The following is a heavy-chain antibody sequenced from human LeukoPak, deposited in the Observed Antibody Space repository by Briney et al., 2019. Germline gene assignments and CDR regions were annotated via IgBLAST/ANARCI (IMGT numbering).Heavy chain of an antibody. CDR2: ISSSSNTI. J-gene: IGHJ4*02. CDR1: AFTFTTYS. V-gene: IGHV3-48*01. CDR3: ASLIPYYYDSSTYSPGDY. Sequence: GGSLTLSCAASAFTFTTYSMNWVRQAPGKGLEWLSYISSSSNTIYYADSVKGRFTISRDNAKNSLYLQMNSLRAEDTAVYYCASLIPYYYDSSTYSPGDYWGQGTLVTVSS. D-gene: IGHD3-22*01.